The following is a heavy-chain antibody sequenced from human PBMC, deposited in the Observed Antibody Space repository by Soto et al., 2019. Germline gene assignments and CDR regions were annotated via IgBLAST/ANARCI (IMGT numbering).Heavy chain of an antibody. D-gene: IGHD2-15*01. CDR1: GGTFSSYA. CDR3: ARDTIVVVVAATARHYYGMDV. Sequence: GASVKVSCKASGGTFSSYAISWVRQAPGQGLEWMGGIIPIFGTANYAQKFQGRVTITADESTSTAYMELSSLRSEDTAVYYCARDTIVVVVAATARHYYGMDVWAHGTTVTVSS. CDR2: IIPIFGTA. J-gene: IGHJ6*02. V-gene: IGHV1-69*13.